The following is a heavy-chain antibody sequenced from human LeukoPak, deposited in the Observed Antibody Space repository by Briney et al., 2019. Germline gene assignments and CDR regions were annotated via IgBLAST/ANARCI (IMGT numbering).Heavy chain of an antibody. CDR2: INPNSGGT. CDR1: GYACTGYY. D-gene: IGHD1-1*01. J-gene: IGHJ4*02. CDR3: ARQETGDLDY. V-gene: IGHV1-2*06. Sequence: ASVKVSCKASGYACTGYYMHWVRQAPGQGLEWMGRINPNSGGTNYAQKFQGRVTMTRDTSISTAYMELSRLRSDDTAVYYCARQETGDLDYWGQGTLVTVSS.